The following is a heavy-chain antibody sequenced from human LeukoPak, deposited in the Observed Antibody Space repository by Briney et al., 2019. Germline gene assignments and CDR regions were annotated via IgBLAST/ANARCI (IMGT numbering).Heavy chain of an antibody. CDR2: LYHSDSI. Sequence: PSETLSLTCDASGYSITNGYYWVWLRQPPGKGLEWIGSLYHSDSIYYNPSLKSRVTMSVDTSKNQFSLRLSFVTAADTAVYYCARQHDSYYYYYVDVWGKGTTVTVSS. J-gene: IGHJ6*03. CDR1: GYSITNGYY. CDR3: ARQHDSYYYYYVDV. V-gene: IGHV4-38-2*01. D-gene: IGHD3-3*01.